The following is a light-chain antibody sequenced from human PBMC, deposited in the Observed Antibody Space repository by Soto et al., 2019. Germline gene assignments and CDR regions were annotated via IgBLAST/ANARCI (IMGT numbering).Light chain of an antibody. V-gene: IGKV2-30*01. CDR2: KVS. J-gene: IGKJ5*01. CDR3: MKATHWPIN. CDR1: QSLVYSDGIAY. Sequence: DVLMTQSPLSVPVTLGHAASMSCRSNQSLVYSDGIAYFSWFQQRPGRSPRRLIYKVSNRDSGVPARFSGSGSGTDFALKISRVEADDVGVYYCMKATHWPINCGQGKRREIK.